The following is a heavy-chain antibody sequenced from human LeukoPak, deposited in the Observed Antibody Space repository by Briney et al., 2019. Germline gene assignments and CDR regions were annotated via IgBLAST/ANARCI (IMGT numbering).Heavy chain of an antibody. J-gene: IGHJ1*01. CDR3: ARVPYGDDEYFQH. D-gene: IGHD4-17*01. V-gene: IGHV4-4*02. CDR2: IYHSGNT. CDR1: GGSISSSNW. Sequence: SGTLSLTCAVSGGSISSSNWWSWVRQPPGKGLEWIGEIYHSGNTNYNPSLKSRVTISVDKSKNQFSLKLSSVTAADTAVYYCARVPYGDDEYFQHWGQGTLVTVSS.